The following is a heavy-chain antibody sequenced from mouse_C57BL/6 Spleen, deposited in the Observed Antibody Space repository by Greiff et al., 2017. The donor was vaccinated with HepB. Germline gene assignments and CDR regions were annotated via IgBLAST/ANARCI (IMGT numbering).Heavy chain of an antibody. CDR3: ASNWDYAMDY. J-gene: IGHJ4*01. CDR2: ISDGGSYT. CDR1: GFTFSSYA. Sequence: DVMLVESGGGLVKPGGSLKLSCAASGFTFSSYAMSWVRQTPEKRLEWVATISDGGSYTYYPDNVKGRFTISRDNAKNNLYLQMSHLKSEDTAMYYCASNWDYAMDYWGQGTSVTVSS. D-gene: IGHD4-1*01. V-gene: IGHV5-4*03.